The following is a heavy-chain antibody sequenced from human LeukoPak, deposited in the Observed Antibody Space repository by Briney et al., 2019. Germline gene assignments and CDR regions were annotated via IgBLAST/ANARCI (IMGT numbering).Heavy chain of an antibody. J-gene: IGHJ3*02. V-gene: IGHV6-1*01. D-gene: IGHD3-22*01. Sequence: SQTLSLTCAISGDSVSSNSAAWNWIRQSPSRGLEWLGRTYYRSKWYNDYAVSVKSRITINPDTSENQFSLQLNSVTPEDTAVYYCARGYYDSSGYYYISRYAFDIWGQGTMVTVSS. CDR2: TYYRSKWYN. CDR3: ARGYYDSSGYYYISRYAFDI. CDR1: GDSVSSNSAA.